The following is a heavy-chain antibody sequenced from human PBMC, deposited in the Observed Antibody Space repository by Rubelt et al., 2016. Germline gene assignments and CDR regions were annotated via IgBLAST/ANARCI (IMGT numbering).Heavy chain of an antibody. CDR2: IYYSGCN. D-gene: IGHD6-19*01. V-gene: IGHV4-39*01. Sequence: QLQLQESGPGLVKPSETLSLTCTVSGDSISNSDYYWGWIRQPPGKGLEWIGSIYYSGCNYENPSLRTRITISVDPSNNQFAPRLSFVTSADTSVYYCAGHFSLQCLVDDGMDVWGQGTTVTVSS. J-gene: IGHJ6*02. CDR3: AGHFSLQCLVDDGMDV. CDR1: GDSISNSDYY.